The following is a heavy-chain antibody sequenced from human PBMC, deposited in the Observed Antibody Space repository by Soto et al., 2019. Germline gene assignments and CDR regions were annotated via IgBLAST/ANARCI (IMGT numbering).Heavy chain of an antibody. D-gene: IGHD5-12*01. CDR3: ARDSSGWLPVAFDI. Sequence: VSVKVSCEASGYTFTSCYMHWVRQALGQGLEWMGIINPSGGSASYAQKFQGRVTMTRDTSTSTVYMELSSLRSEDTAVYYCARDSSGWLPVAFDIWGQGTMVT. CDR1: GYTFTSCY. CDR2: INPSGGSA. V-gene: IGHV1-46*01. J-gene: IGHJ3*02.